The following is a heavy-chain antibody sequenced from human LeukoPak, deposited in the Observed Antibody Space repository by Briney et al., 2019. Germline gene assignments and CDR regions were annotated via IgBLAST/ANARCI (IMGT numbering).Heavy chain of an antibody. V-gene: IGHV4-4*07. CDR2: IYTSGST. CDR3: ARAGYYYATREYYFDY. D-gene: IGHD3-10*01. J-gene: IGHJ4*02. Sequence: KPSETLSLTCTVSGGSISSYYWSWIRQPAGKGLEWIGHIYTSGSTNYNPSLKSRVTMSVDTSKNQFSLKLSSVTAADTAVYYCARAGYYYATREYYFDYWGQGTLVTVSS. CDR1: GGSISSYY.